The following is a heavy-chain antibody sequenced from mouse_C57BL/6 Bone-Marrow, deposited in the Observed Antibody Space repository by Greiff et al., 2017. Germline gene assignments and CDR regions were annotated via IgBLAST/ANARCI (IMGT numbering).Heavy chain of an antibody. Sequence: VQLQQSGAELVRPGASVTLSCKASGYTFTDYEMHWVKQTPVHGLEWIGAIDPETGGTDYNQKFKGKAILTADKSSSTAYMELRSLTSEDSAVYYCTRSTTTVVAPYYAMDYWGQGTSVTVSS. CDR3: TRSTTTVVAPYYAMDY. D-gene: IGHD1-1*01. CDR2: IDPETGGT. CDR1: GYTFTDYE. J-gene: IGHJ4*01. V-gene: IGHV1-15*01.